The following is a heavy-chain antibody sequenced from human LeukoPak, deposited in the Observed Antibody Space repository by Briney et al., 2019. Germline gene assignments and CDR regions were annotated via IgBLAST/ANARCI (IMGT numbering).Heavy chain of an antibody. J-gene: IGHJ6*03. Sequence: GGSLRLFCVASGFSFSSYAMKWVRQGAGKGLEWVSGIVGSDDSTYHADSVRGRFTISRDNSKNTLYLHMNSLSGEDTAVYYCARGRRTDFHYYNYMDVWGKGTAVTVSS. V-gene: IGHV3-23*01. CDR1: GFSFSSYA. CDR3: ARGRRTDFHYYNYMDV. D-gene: IGHD3-3*01. CDR2: IVGSDDST.